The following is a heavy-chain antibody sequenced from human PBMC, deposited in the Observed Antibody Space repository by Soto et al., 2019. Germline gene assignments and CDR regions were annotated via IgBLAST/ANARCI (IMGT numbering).Heavy chain of an antibody. J-gene: IGHJ4*02. CDR3: ARDSPTGSTFSGYDAIDY. CDR1: GGTFSNDI. V-gene: IGHV1-69*04. CDR2: IIPLLDIA. D-gene: IGHD5-12*01. Sequence: ASVKVSCKTSGGTFSNDIITWVRQAPGQGLEWMGRIIPLLDIANYAQKFQGRVTITADKSTGTAYMELNSPRSEDTAVYYCARDSPTGSTFSGYDAIDYWGQGTLVTAS.